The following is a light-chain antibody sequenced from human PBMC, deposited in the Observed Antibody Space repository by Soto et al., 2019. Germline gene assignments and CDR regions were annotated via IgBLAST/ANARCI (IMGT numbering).Light chain of an antibody. CDR3: PQYGRSPD. CDR1: QIVTSTY. Sequence: EIVLTQSPGTLYLSPGERATLSCRASQIVTSTYLAWYQQKPGQAPRLLIYGASSRSTGIPDRVSGSGYGRDVTVIISRLQREDFAVYYCPQYGRSPDFGGGTKVELQ. V-gene: IGKV3-20*01. J-gene: IGKJ4*01. CDR2: GAS.